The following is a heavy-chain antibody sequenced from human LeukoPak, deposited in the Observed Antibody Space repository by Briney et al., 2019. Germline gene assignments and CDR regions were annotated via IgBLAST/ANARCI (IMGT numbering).Heavy chain of an antibody. J-gene: IGHJ4*02. CDR2: INHSGST. V-gene: IGHV4-34*01. CDR3: AREHDTPFSYYDYVWGSYRPFDY. D-gene: IGHD3-16*02. CDR1: GGSFSGYY. Sequence: PSETLSLTCAVYGGSFSGYYWSWIRQPPGKGLEWIGEINHSGSTNYNPSLKSRVTISVDTSKNQFSLKLSSVTAADTAVYYCAREHDTPFSYYDYVWGSYRPFDYWGQGTLVTVSS.